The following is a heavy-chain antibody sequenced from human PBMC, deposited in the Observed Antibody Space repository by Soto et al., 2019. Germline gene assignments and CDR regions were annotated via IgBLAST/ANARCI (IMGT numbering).Heavy chain of an antibody. CDR2: ITSSSSYI. CDR3: ARDQGAGWFGRYFDL. D-gene: IGHD3-10*01. V-gene: IGHV3-21*01. Sequence: GSLRLSCAASGFTFSLYSMIWVRQAPGKGLEWVASITSSSSYIYYEDSLKGRFTISRDNAKNSLYLQMNSLRDEDTAVYYCARDQGAGWFGRYFDLWGRGTLVTVSS. J-gene: IGHJ2*01. CDR1: GFTFSLYS.